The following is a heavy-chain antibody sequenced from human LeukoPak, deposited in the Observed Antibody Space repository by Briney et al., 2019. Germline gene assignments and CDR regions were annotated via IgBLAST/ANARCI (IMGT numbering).Heavy chain of an antibody. D-gene: IGHD2-21*02. CDR3: ARKVTLAGNGFDP. Sequence: SVKVSCKASGGTFSSYAISWVRQAPGQGLEWMGRIIPILGIANYAQKFQGRVTITADKSTSTAYMELNSLRSEDTAVYYCARKVTLAGNGFDPWGQGTLVTVSS. CDR1: GGTFSSYA. V-gene: IGHV1-69*04. CDR2: IIPILGIA. J-gene: IGHJ5*02.